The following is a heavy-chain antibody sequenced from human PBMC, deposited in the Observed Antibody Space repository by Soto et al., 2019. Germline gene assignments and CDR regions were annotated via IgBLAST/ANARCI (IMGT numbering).Heavy chain of an antibody. CDR2: IIPIFGTA. D-gene: IGHD6-13*01. CDR3: ARGQQLVLYYYYGMDV. J-gene: IGHJ6*02. CDR1: GGTFSSYA. Sequence: GASVKVSCKASGGTFSSYAISWVRQAPGQGLGWMGGIIPIFGTANYAQKFQGRVTITADESTSTAYMELSSLRSEDTAVYYCARGQQLVLYYYYGMDVWGQGTTVTVSS. V-gene: IGHV1-69*13.